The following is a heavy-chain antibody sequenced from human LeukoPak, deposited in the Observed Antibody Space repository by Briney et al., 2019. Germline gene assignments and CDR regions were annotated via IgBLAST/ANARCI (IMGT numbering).Heavy chain of an antibody. CDR3: ATRDFWSGSDAFDI. J-gene: IGHJ3*02. Sequence: PGGSLRLSCAASGFTFSSYSMTWVRQAPGKGLEWVSSISSSSSYIYYADSVKGRFTISRDNAKNSLYLQMNSLRAEDTAVYYCATRDFWSGSDAFDIWGQGTMVTVSS. D-gene: IGHD3-3*01. V-gene: IGHV3-21*01. CDR1: GFTFSSYS. CDR2: ISSSSSYI.